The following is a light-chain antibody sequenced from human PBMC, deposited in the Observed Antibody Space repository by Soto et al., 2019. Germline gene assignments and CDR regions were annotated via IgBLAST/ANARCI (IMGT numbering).Light chain of an antibody. CDR2: TNY. CDR3: SAWDDSLKGVI. Sequence: QSVMSQPPSASGTPGQRITISCSGSNSNVGDNTVNWFQQVPGTAPRLLIHTNYQRPSGVPDRFSGSKSGTSASLAISGLQSEDEADYYCSAWDDSLKGVIFGGGTKLTVL. CDR1: NSNVGDNT. J-gene: IGLJ2*01. V-gene: IGLV1-44*01.